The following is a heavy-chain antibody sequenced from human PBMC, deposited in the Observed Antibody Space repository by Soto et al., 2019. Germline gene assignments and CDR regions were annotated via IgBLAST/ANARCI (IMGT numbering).Heavy chain of an antibody. CDR1: GFTFRSYW. CDR3: ARGAMVGNEVPGD. CDR2: INLDGSEK. D-gene: IGHD2-8*01. V-gene: IGHV3-7*05. J-gene: IGHJ1*01. Sequence: EGQLEESGGGLVQPGGSLRLSCQGSGFTFRSYWMTWVRRARGKGLEWVANINLDGSEKYYVDAVKGLFTISRDNAKISVHLDLRHLRANGTAVYYCARGAMVGNEVPGDWGEGTLVTVSS.